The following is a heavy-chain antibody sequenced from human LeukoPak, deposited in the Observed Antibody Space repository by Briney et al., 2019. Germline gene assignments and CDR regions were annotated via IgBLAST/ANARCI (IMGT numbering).Heavy chain of an antibody. CDR3: AKDQHGSSLSDGMDV. Sequence: GGSLRLSCAASGFTFSIYGMHWVRQAPGKGLEWVAFIRYDGSEKYNADSVKGRFTISRDNSKNTLYLQMNSLRAGDTAVYYCAKDQHGSSLSDGMDVWGQGTTVTVSS. J-gene: IGHJ6*02. D-gene: IGHD6-13*01. CDR1: GFTFSIYG. CDR2: IRYDGSEK. V-gene: IGHV3-30*02.